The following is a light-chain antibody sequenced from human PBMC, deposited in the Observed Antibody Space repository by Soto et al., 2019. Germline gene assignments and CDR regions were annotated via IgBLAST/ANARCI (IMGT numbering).Light chain of an antibody. J-gene: IGLJ1*01. CDR2: DVT. Sequence: QSALTQPASVSGSPGQSITISCTGTRSDVGGYKYVSWYQQHPDKAPKLIIYDVTHRPSGISHRFSGSKSGNTASLTISGLQDEDEADYYCSSYTSSSSDVFGTGTKLTVL. CDR3: SSYTSSSSDV. CDR1: RSDVGGYKY. V-gene: IGLV2-14*01.